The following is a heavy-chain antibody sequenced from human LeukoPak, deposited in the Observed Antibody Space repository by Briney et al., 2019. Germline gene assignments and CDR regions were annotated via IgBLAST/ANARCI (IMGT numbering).Heavy chain of an antibody. CDR2: ISSSGTRT. D-gene: IGHD5-24*01. J-gene: IGHJ4*02. CDR1: GFTFSSYA. Sequence: GGSLRLSCAASGFTFSSYAMHWVRQAPGKGLEYVSAISSSGTRTFYANSVKGRFTISRDSSKNTLYLQMGSLREEDMAVYYCASRDGSGYWGQGTLVTVSS. CDR3: ASRDGSGY. V-gene: IGHV3-64*01.